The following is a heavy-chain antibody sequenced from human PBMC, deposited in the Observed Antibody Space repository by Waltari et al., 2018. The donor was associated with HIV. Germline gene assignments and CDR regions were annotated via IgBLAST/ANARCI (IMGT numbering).Heavy chain of an antibody. CDR2: INHSGST. V-gene: IGHV4-34*01. J-gene: IGHJ5*02. D-gene: IGHD2-2*01. Sequence: QVQLQQWGAGLLKPSETLSLTCAVYGGSFSGYYWSWIRQPPGKGLEWIGEINHSGSTNYNPSLKSRVTISVDTSKNQFSLKLSSVTAADTAVYYCARGCRSRDIVVVPAAPPEFDPWGQGTLVTVSS. CDR3: ARGCRSRDIVVVPAAPPEFDP. CDR1: GGSFSGYY.